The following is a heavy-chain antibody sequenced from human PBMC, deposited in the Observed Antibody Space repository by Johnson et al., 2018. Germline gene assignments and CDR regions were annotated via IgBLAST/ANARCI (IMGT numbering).Heavy chain of an antibody. J-gene: IGHJ6*03. CDR1: GFTFDDYA. D-gene: IGHD6-19*01. Sequence: EVQLLESGGGLVQPGRSLRLSCAASGFTFDDYAMHWVRQAPGKGLEWVSGISWNSGSIGDADSVKGRFTISRDNAKNSLYLQMNSLRAEDTALYYCAKDAGATEWLVFYYYMDVWGKGTTVTVSS. V-gene: IGHV3-9*01. CDR3: AKDAGATEWLVFYYYMDV. CDR2: ISWNSGSI.